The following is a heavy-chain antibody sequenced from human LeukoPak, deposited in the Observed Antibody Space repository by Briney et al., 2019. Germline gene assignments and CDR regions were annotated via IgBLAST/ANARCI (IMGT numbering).Heavy chain of an antibody. Sequence: PGGSLRLSCAASGFTFSSYWMHWVRQPPGKGLEWIGEINRSGSTNYNPSLKSRVTISVDTSKNQFSLKLSSVTAADTAVYYCACRWLDDSERSVIQDSSRLNWFDPWGQGTLVTVSS. D-gene: IGHD3-16*02. V-gene: IGHV4-34*08. CDR3: ACRWLDDSERSVIQDSSRLNWFDP. J-gene: IGHJ5*02. CDR1: GFTFSSYW. CDR2: INRSGST.